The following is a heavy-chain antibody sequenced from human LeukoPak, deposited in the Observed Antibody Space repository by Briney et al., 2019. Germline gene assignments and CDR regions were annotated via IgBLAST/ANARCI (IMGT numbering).Heavy chain of an antibody. CDR3: ARAATLTDYNDAFDI. J-gene: IGHJ3*02. CDR1: GGSMRSYY. Sequence: SETLSLTCSVSGGSMRSYYWSWIRQPAGKGLEWIGRISTSGSIVYNPSLKSRVTMSGDTSKNKFSLKVTSVTAADTAVYYCARAATLTDYNDAFDIWGQGTMVTVSS. D-gene: IGHD4-11*01. V-gene: IGHV4-4*07. CDR2: ISTSGSI.